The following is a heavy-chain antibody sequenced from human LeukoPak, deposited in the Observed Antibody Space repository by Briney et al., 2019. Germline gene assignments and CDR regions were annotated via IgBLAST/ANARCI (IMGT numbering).Heavy chain of an antibody. CDR3: ARGSWYYDSSGYPY. CDR2: INHSGHI. Sequence: SETLSLTCIVSGGSTSSSDYFWGWIRQTPGKGLEWIVSINHSGHINYNPSLKSRVTISVDTSKNQFSLKLSSVTAADTAVYYCARGSWYYDSSGYPYWGQGTLVTVSS. CDR1: GGSTSSSDYF. V-gene: IGHV4-39*07. D-gene: IGHD3-22*01. J-gene: IGHJ4*02.